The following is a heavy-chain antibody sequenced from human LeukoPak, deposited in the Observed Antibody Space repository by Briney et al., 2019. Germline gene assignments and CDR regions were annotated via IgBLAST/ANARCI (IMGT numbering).Heavy chain of an antibody. CDR3: ARSGGFGEPFDAFDI. CDR2: ISAYNGNT. J-gene: IGHJ3*02. D-gene: IGHD3-10*01. CDR1: GYTFTSYG. Sequence: GASVKVSYKASGYTFTSYGISWVRQAPGQGLEWMGWISAYNGNTNYAQKLQGRVTMTTDTSTSTAYMELRSLRSDDTAVYYCARSGGFGEPFDAFDIWGQGTMVTVSS. V-gene: IGHV1-18*01.